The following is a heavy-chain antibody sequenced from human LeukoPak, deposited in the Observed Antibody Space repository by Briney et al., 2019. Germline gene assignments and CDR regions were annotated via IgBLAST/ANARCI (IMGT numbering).Heavy chain of an antibody. CDR2: INGNGGNT. CDR1: GFTFSSYA. V-gene: IGHV3-23*01. D-gene: IGHD4-11*01. J-gene: IGHJ4*02. Sequence: GGPLRLSCAASGFTFSSYAMSWVRQAPGKGLEWVSGINGNGGNTHYTDSVKGRFTISRDNSKNTLYLQMNSLRAEDTAVYYCAKDRDYSDYYIDYWGQGNLVTVSS. CDR3: AKDRDYSDYYIDY.